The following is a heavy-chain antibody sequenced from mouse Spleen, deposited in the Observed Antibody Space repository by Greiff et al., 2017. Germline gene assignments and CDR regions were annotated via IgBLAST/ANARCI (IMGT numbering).Heavy chain of an antibody. CDR3: ARGGYYDYDEGFDY. D-gene: IGHD2-4*01. CDR1: GYTFTDYY. J-gene: IGHJ2*01. CDR2: INPNNGGT. Sequence: VQLQQSGPELVKPGASVKISCKASGYTFTDYYMNWVKQSHGKSLEWIGDINPNNGGTSYNQKFKGKATLTVDKSSSTAYMELRSLTSEDSAVYYCARGGYYDYDEGFDYWGQGTTLTVSS. V-gene: IGHV1-26*01.